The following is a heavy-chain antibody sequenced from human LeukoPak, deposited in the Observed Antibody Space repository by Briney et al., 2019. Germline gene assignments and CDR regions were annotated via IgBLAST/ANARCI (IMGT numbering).Heavy chain of an antibody. J-gene: IGHJ4*02. CDR2: IYYSGST. CDR1: GGSISSYY. D-gene: IGHD6-13*01. V-gene: IGHV4-59*01. Sequence: TSETLSLTCTVSGGSISSYYWSWIRQPPGKGLEWIGYIYYSGSTNYNPSLKSRVTISVDTSKNQFSLKLSSVTAADTAVYYCARQVAAAGIDYFDYWGQGTLVTVSS. CDR3: ARQVAAAGIDYFDY.